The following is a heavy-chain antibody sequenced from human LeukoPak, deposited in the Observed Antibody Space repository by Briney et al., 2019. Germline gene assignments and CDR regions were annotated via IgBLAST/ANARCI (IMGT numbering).Heavy chain of an antibody. J-gene: IGHJ4*02. D-gene: IGHD3-10*01. CDR1: GFTFSRYY. CDR3: PGWFGSGSFYAY. Sequence: AGGSLRLSCAASGFTFSRYYMSWTRQAPGKGLEWVSYISGSSSFTKYADSVKGRFTISRDNAKNSLYLQMSSLRAEDTAVYYCPGWFGSGSFYAYGGQGPLATVPS. CDR2: ISGSSSFT. V-gene: IGHV3-11*03.